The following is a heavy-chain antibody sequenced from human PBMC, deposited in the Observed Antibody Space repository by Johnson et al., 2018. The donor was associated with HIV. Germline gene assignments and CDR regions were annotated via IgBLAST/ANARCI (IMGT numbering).Heavy chain of an antibody. J-gene: IGHJ3*01. V-gene: IGHV3-30*18. D-gene: IGHD2-2*01. CDR3: AKDLAVVFVTTNGAGAFDL. CDR1: GLSFSNFG. CDR2: ISFDGNLK. Sequence: QVKLVESGGGVVQPGKSLTLSCVGSGLSFSNFGIHWVRQAPGKGPEWVAVISFDGNLKKYADSVKGRFTISRDNSKNTLYLQMTSLRQDDTAVYYCAKDLAVVFVTTNGAGAFDLWGQGTLVTVSS.